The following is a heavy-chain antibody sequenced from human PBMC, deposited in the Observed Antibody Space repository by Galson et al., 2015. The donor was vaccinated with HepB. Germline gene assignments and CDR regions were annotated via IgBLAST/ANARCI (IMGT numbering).Heavy chain of an antibody. CDR2: IRYDGSNK. CDR1: GFTFSDYY. V-gene: IGHV3-30*02. D-gene: IGHD1-26*01. Sequence: SLRLSCAASGFTFSDYYMSWISQAPGKGLEWVAFIRYDGSNKYYADSVKGRFTISRDNSKNTLYLQMNSLRAEDTAVYYCAKGIVGATTSPDKYFDYWGQGTLVTVSS. J-gene: IGHJ4*02. CDR3: AKGIVGATTSPDKYFDY.